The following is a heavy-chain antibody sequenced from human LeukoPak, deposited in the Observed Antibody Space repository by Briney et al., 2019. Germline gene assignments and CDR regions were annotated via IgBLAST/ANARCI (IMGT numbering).Heavy chain of an antibody. CDR1: GFTFSSYV. D-gene: IGHD2-15*01. CDR3: ARGRGVYGYWYFDL. V-gene: IGHV3-23*01. J-gene: IGHJ2*01. Sequence: GGSLRLSCAASGFTFSSYVMSWVRQAPGKGLEWVSTISGNGRNTYYADSVKGRFTISRDNSKITLYLEMSSLRAEDTAVYYCARGRGVYGYWYFDLWGRGTLVTVSS. CDR2: ISGNGRNT.